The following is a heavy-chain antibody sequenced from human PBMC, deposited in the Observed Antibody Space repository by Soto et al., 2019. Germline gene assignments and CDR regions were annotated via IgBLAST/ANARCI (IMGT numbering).Heavy chain of an antibody. CDR3: ARQFSFYGMDV. CDR1: GGSISSGGYY. CDR2: IYYSGST. V-gene: IGHV4-31*03. Sequence: SETLSLTCTVSGGSISSGGYYWSWIRQHPGKGLEWIGYIYYSGSTYYNPSLKSRVTISVDTSKNQFSLKLSSVTAADTAVYYCARQFSFYGMDVWGQGTTVTVSS. J-gene: IGHJ6*02.